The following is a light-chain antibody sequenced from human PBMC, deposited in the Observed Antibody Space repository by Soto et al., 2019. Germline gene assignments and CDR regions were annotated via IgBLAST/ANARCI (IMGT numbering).Light chain of an antibody. CDR1: QSVSSSY. V-gene: IGKV3-20*01. J-gene: IGKJ4*01. CDR3: QQYGSSPPGLT. Sequence: EIVLTQSPGTLSLSPGERATHSCRASQSVSSSYLAWYQQKPGQAPSLLIYGASSRATGIPDRFSGSGSGTDFTLTISRLEPEDFAVYYCQQYGSSPPGLTFGGGTKVEIK. CDR2: GAS.